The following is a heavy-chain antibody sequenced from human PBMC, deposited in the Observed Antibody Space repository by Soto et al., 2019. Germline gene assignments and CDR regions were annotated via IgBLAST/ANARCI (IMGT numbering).Heavy chain of an antibody. CDR1: GGSISSYY. CDR3: ARRYGVTFDY. Sequence: QVQLQESGPGLVKPSETLSLTCTVSGGSISSYYWSWSRQRPGQGLEWIGYIYYSGSTNYNPSLMSRVIISVDTSKNQFSLKLSSVPAADTAVYYCARRYGVTFDYWGQGTLVTVSS. V-gene: IGHV4-59*01. J-gene: IGHJ4*02. D-gene: IGHD3-10*01. CDR2: IYYSGST.